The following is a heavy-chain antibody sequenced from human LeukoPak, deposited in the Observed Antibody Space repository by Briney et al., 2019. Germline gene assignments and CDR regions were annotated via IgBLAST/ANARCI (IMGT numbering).Heavy chain of an antibody. CDR3: ARAYSSSSEANFDY. CDR1: GFTFSSYW. J-gene: IGHJ4*02. Sequence: GGSLRLSCAASGFTFSSYWMSWVRQAPGKGLDWVAVIWYDGSRIYYADSVKGRFTISRDNSKNTLYLQMNSLRAEDTAVYYCARAYSSSSEANFDYWGQGTLVTVSS. V-gene: IGHV3-33*08. D-gene: IGHD6-6*01. CDR2: IWYDGSRI.